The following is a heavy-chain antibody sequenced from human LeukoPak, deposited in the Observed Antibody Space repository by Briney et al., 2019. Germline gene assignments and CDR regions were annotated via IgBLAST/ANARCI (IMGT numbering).Heavy chain of an antibody. D-gene: IGHD6-13*01. Sequence: SETLSLTCAVYGGSFSGYYWGWIRQPPGKGLEWIGEINHSGSTNYNPSLKSRVTISVDTSKNQFSLKLSSVTAADTAVYYCARRGLYSSSWYGFDYWGQGTLVTVSS. V-gene: IGHV4-34*01. J-gene: IGHJ4*02. CDR3: ARRGLYSSSWYGFDY. CDR1: GGSFSGYY. CDR2: INHSGST.